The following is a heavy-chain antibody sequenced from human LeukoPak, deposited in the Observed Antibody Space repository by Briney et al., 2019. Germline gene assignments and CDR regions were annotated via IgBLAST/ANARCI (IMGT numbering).Heavy chain of an antibody. V-gene: IGHV3-23*01. CDR1: RFTLSSYA. D-gene: IGHD2-15*01. CDR3: AKAAPPLGYCSGVSCYAHFDY. Sequence: PGGALRLSCAPSRFTLSSYAMSWVRPAPGKGLEWVSAISFTGGNRYIADSVNGQFTISRVNSKNALNQQMNSLRAVDTAVYYCAKAAPPLGYCSGVSCYAHFDYWGQGTLVTVSS. J-gene: IGHJ4*02. CDR2: ISFTGGNR.